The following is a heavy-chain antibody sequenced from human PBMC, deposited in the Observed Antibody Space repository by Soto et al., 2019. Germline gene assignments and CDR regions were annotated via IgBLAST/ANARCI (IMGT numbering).Heavy chain of an antibody. CDR1: GGTFSSYA. D-gene: IGHD3-10*01. CDR2: IIPIFGTA. V-gene: IGHV1-69*13. J-gene: IGHJ6*02. CDR3: ARKGLRYGSAYYYYGMDV. Sequence: ASVKVSCKASGGTFSSYAISWVRQAPGQGLEWMGGIIPIFGTANYAQKFQGRVTITADESTSTAYMELSSLRSEDTAVYYCARKGLRYGSAYYYYGMDVWSQGTTVTVSS.